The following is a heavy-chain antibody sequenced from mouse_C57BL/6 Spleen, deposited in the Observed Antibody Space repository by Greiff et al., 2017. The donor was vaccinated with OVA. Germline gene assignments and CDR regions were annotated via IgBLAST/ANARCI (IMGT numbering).Heavy chain of an antibody. Sequence: VKLMESGPGLVQPSQRLSITCTVSGFSLTSYGVHWVRQSPGKGLEWLGVIWSGGSTDYNAAFISRLSISKDTSKSQVFFKMNSLQADDTAIYYCARFWGYDGPFAYWGQGTLVTVSA. CDR3: ARFWGYDGPFAY. V-gene: IGHV2-2*01. CDR2: IWSGGST. CDR1: GFSLTSYG. D-gene: IGHD2-3*01. J-gene: IGHJ3*01.